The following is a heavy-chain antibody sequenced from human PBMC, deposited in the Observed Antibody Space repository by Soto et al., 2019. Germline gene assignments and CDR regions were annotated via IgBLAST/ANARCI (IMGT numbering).Heavy chain of an antibody. D-gene: IGHD3-3*01. Sequence: PSETLSLTCTVSGGSISSYYWSWIRQPPGKGLEWIGYIYYSGSTNYNPSLKSRVTISVDTSKNQFSLKLSSVTAADTAVYYCAGGRVDNYDFWSGSGFDPWGQGTLVTVSS. V-gene: IGHV4-59*01. CDR3: AGGRVDNYDFWSGSGFDP. J-gene: IGHJ5*02. CDR2: IYYSGST. CDR1: GGSISSYY.